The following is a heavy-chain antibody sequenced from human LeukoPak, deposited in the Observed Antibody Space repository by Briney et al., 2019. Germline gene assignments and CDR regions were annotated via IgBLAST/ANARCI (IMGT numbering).Heavy chain of an antibody. CDR1: GFTFSRAW. J-gene: IGHJ3*02. CDR3: ARDRAYNSFDI. Sequence: GGSLRLSCAASGFTFSRAWMVWVRQAPGKGLEWVANIKEDGSAKNYADSVKGRFPISRDNAKNSLYLQMNSLRVEDTAVYYCARDRAYNSFDIWGQGTMVTVSP. D-gene: IGHD3-16*01. CDR2: IKEDGSAK. V-gene: IGHV3-7*01.